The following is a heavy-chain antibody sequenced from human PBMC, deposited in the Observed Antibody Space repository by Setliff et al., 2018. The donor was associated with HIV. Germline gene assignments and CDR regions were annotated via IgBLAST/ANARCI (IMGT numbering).Heavy chain of an antibody. CDR1: GGSLSGYY. D-gene: IGHD1-26*01. J-gene: IGHJ3*02. CDR2: VSHTGST. CDR3: AREGTYSGAYWVRRVASFDI. V-gene: IGHV4-34*01. Sequence: SETLSLTCAVYGGSLSGYYWRWIRQPPGKGLEWIGDVSHTGSTNYNPSLKGRITISADTPKNQFSLKLSSVTAADTAVYYCAREGTYSGAYWVRRVASFDIWGQGTRVTVSS.